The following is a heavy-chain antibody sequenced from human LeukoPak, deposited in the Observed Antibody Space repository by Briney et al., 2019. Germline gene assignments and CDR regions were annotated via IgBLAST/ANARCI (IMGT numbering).Heavy chain of an antibody. J-gene: IGHJ4*02. CDR3: ARDIVAVVAASYFDY. CDR2: IYHSGST. D-gene: IGHD2-15*01. CDR1: GYSISSGYY. V-gene: IGHV4-38-2*02. Sequence: SETLSLTCAVSGYSISSGYYWGWIRQPPGKGLEWIGSIYHSGSTYYNPSLKSRVTISVDTSKNQFSLKLSSVTAADTAVYYCARDIVAVVAASYFDYWGQGTLVTVSS.